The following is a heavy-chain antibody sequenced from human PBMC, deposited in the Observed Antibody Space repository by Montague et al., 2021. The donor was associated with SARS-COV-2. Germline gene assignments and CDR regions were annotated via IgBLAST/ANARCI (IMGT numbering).Heavy chain of an antibody. CDR2: INHSGSS. V-gene: IGHV4-34*01. Sequence: SETLSLTCAVSGGSFNDYYWTWIRQHPGKGLEWIGEINHSGSSNYNTSLKNRVSITADKSKNQISLKMTTVTAADTATYYCARGQVTIFAFLIMLPAAGAIDLWGQGTTVTVSS. CDR1: GGSFNDYY. CDR3: ARGQVTIFAFLIMLPAAGAIDL. J-gene: IGHJ3*01. D-gene: IGHD3-3*01.